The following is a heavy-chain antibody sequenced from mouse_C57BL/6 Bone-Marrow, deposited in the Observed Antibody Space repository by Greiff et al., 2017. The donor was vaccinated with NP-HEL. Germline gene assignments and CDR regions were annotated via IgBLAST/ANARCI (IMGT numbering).Heavy chain of an antibody. J-gene: IGHJ4*01. CDR1: GFNIKDDY. V-gene: IGHV14-4*01. CDR3: TTNYGSSYDAMDY. D-gene: IGHD1-1*01. CDR2: IDPENGDT. Sequence: EVKLVESGAELVRPGASVKLSCTASGFNIKDDYMHWVKQRPEQGLEWIGWIDPENGDTEYASKFQGKATITADTSSNTAYLQLSSLTSEDTAVYYCTTNYGSSYDAMDYWGQGTSVTVSS.